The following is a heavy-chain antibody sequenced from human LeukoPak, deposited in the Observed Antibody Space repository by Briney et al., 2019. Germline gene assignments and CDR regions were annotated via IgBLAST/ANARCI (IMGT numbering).Heavy chain of an antibody. V-gene: IGHV1-18*01. CDR3: ARPYDSSGSDAFDI. CDR1: GYTFTSYG. D-gene: IGHD3-22*01. Sequence: ASVKVSCKASGYTFTSYGISWVRQAPGQGLEWMGWISAYNGNTNYAQKLQGRVTMTTDTSTSTVYMELSSLRSEDTAVYYCARPYDSSGSDAFDIWGQGTMVTVSS. J-gene: IGHJ3*02. CDR2: ISAYNGNT.